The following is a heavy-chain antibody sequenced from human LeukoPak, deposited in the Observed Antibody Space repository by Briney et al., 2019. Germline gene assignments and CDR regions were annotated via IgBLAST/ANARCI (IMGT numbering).Heavy chain of an antibody. CDR1: GFTFSSYA. D-gene: IGHD3-10*01. J-gene: IGHJ4*02. CDR3: AKDRSYNYYGSGSFDY. Sequence: GGSLRLSCAASGFTFSSYAMSWVRQAPGKGLEWVSAISGSGGSTYYADSVKGRFTISRDNSKNTLYLQMNSLRAEDTAVYYCAKDRSYNYYGSGSFDYWGQGTLVTVSS. CDR2: ISGSGGST. V-gene: IGHV3-23*01.